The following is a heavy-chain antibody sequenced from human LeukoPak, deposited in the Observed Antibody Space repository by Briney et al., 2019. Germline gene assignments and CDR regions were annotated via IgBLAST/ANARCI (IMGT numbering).Heavy chain of an antibody. CDR3: AKSGGYGLIDY. CDR2: IYSSGST. CDR1: GGSISSGSYY. Sequence: SETLSLTCTVSGGSISSGSYYWSWIRQPPGKGLEWIGSIYSSGSTYYNSSLKSRVTISIDTSKNQVSLKMSSVTAADTAVYYCAKSGGYGLIDYWGQGTLVTVSS. D-gene: IGHD6-25*01. V-gene: IGHV4-39*01. J-gene: IGHJ4*01.